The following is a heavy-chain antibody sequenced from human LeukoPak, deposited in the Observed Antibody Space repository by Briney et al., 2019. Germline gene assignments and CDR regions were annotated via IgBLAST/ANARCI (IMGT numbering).Heavy chain of an antibody. V-gene: IGHV4-30-4*01. D-gene: IGHD3-22*01. Sequence: SQTLSLTCTVSGGSISSGDDYWSWIRQPPGKGLEWIGYIYYSVSTYYNPSPKSRVTISVDTSKNQFSLKLSSVTAADTAVYYCARERGYYDSSGYYYWGQGTLVTVSS. J-gene: IGHJ4*02. CDR1: GGSISSGDDY. CDR3: ARERGYYDSSGYYY. CDR2: IYYSVST.